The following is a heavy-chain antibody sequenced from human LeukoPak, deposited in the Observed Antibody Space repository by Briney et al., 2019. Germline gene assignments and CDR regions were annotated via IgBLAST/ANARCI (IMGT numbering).Heavy chain of an antibody. CDR3: AKPNITSYYDSRGYDAFDF. Sequence: RGESLKISGKGSGDRSNAYWIAGVRQMPGKGLESLGIIYPDDSHNSYSPSCQGQVTSSSDKSVRTAYLQWRSLKASDTAMYYCAKPNITSYYDSRGYDAFDFWGQGTMVTVSS. V-gene: IGHV5-51*01. D-gene: IGHD3-22*01. J-gene: IGHJ3*01. CDR2: IYPDDSHN. CDR1: GDRSNAYW.